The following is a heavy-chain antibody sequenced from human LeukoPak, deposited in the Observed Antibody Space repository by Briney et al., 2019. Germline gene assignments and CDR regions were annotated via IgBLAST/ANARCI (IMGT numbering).Heavy chain of an antibody. J-gene: IGHJ4*02. CDR3: ASRKYFDWLLFDY. CDR1: GYTFTGYY. CDR2: INPNSGGT. D-gene: IGHD3-9*01. V-gene: IGHV1-2*02. Sequence: ASVKVSCKASGYTFTGYYMHWVRQAPGQGLEWMGWINPNSGGTNYAQKFQGRVTMTRDTSISTAYMEQSRLRSDDTAVYYCASRKYFDWLLFDYWGQGTLVTVSS.